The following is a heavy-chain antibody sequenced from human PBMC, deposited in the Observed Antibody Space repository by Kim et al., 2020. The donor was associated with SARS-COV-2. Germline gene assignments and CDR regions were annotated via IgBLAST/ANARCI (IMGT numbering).Heavy chain of an antibody. J-gene: IGHJ3*02. D-gene: IGHD6-19*01. CDR3: VKGPIAVAGTGAFDI. CDR1: GFTFSSYA. Sequence: GGSLRLSCSASGFTFSSYAMHWVRQAPGKGLEYVSAISSNGGSTYYADSVKGRFTISRDNSKNTLYLQMSSLRAEDTAVYYCVKGPIAVAGTGAFDIWGQGTMVTVSS. V-gene: IGHV3-64D*09. CDR2: ISSNGGST.